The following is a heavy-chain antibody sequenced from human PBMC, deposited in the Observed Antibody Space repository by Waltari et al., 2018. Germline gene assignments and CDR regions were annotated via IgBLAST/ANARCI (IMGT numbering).Heavy chain of an antibody. J-gene: IGHJ4*02. CDR1: GFTFSYHA. V-gene: IGHV3-30*07. Sequence: QVQLVESGGGVVHPGRSLRLSCEASGFTFSYHARHWGRQAPGKGREWVAGISYDGSEEYYADSVRGRFTISRDDSKDTVNLQMNSLRPEDTAVYYCARDGPLQIQSWYSFDYWGQGTLVTVSS. CDR3: ARDGPLQIQSWYSFDY. CDR2: ISYDGSEE. D-gene: IGHD5-18*01.